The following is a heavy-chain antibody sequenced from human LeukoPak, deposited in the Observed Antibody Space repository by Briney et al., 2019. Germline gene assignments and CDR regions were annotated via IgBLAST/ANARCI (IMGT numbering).Heavy chain of an antibody. J-gene: IGHJ4*02. CDR1: GYTFTNYD. D-gene: IGHD5-24*01. Sequence: ASVKVSCKASGYTFTNYDFNRVRQSSGQGFEWMGYMNPNSGATGYAQKFQGRVTMTWDTSINTAYMELGSLTSEDTAMYYCARELRWDENWGQGTLVTVSS. CDR3: ARELRWDEN. CDR2: MNPNSGAT. V-gene: IGHV1-8*01.